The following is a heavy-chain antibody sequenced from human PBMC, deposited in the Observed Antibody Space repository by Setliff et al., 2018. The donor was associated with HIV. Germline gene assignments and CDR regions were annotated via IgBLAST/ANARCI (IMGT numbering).Heavy chain of an antibody. D-gene: IGHD3-22*01. CDR2: ITSSSSYK. CDR3: ARGYYDSSGYYNALL. J-gene: IGHJ4*02. Sequence: PGGSLRLSCAASRFTFSSYSMNWVRQAPGKGLEWVSSITSSSSYKYYADSVKGRFTISRDNAKNSLYLQMNSLRAEDTAVYYCARGYYDSSGYYNALLWGQGTLVTGSS. CDR1: RFTFSSYS. V-gene: IGHV3-21*01.